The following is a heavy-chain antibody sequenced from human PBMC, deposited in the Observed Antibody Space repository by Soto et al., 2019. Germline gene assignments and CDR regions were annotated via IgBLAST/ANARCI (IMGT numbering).Heavy chain of an antibody. CDR3: ARDGPNGTNDADY. CDR2: VSHERNTT. CDR1: GXTFSRFS. D-gene: IGHD1-1*01. J-gene: IGHJ4*02. Sequence: GSLRLSGIASGXTFSRFSMHWVRQAPGKGLEWVAVVSHERNTTYYVDSVKGRFTISRDNSKNTLHLQMNSLRPDDTAVYYCARDGPNGTNDADYWGKGALVT. V-gene: IGHV3-30-3*01.